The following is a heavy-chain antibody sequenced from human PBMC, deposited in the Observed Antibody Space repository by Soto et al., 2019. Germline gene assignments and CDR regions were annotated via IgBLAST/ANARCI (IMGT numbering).Heavy chain of an antibody. Sequence: PSETLSLTCTVSGGSISSSNYYWGWIRQPPGKGLEWIGSIYYSGGTYYNPSLKSRVTISVDTSKNQFSLKLSSVTAADTAVYYCASQSTYGDFESAYGNWGQGTLVTVSS. CDR1: GGSISSSNYY. CDR3: ASQSTYGDFESAYGN. D-gene: IGHD4-17*01. V-gene: IGHV4-39*01. J-gene: IGHJ4*02. CDR2: IYYSGGT.